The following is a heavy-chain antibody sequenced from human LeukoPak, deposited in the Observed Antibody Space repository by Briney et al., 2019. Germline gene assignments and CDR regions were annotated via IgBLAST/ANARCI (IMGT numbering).Heavy chain of an antibody. CDR2: ISHSGST. CDR1: GGSFSGYY. CDR3: ARAGRGYSYGNDY. V-gene: IGHV4-34*01. Sequence: SETLSLTCAVYGGSFSGYYWSWIRQPPGKGLEWIGEISHSGSTNYNPSLKSRVTISVDTSKNQFSLKLSSVTAADTAVYYCARAGRGYSYGNDYWGQGTLVTVSS. J-gene: IGHJ4*02. D-gene: IGHD5-18*01.